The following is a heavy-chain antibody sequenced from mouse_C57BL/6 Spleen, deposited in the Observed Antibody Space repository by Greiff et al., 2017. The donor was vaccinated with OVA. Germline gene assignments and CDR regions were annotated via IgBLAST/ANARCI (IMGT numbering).Heavy chain of an antibody. J-gene: IGHJ1*03. D-gene: IGHD1-1*01. CDR3: ARDGVVPYWYFDV. CDR1: GYTFTDYN. Sequence: VQLQQSGPELVKPGASVKMSCKASGYTFTDYNMHWVKQSHGKSLEWIGYINPNNGGTSYNQKFKGKATLTVNKSSSTAYMELRSLTSEDSAVYYCARDGVVPYWYFDVWGTGTTVTVSS. CDR2: INPNNGGT. V-gene: IGHV1-22*01.